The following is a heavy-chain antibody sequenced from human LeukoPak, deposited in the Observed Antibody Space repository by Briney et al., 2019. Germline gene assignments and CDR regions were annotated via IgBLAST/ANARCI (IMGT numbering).Heavy chain of an antibody. J-gene: IGHJ4*02. Sequence: GGSLRLSCAVSGFTFSNAWMTWVRQAPGKGLEWVGRIKSKSNGETTDYAAPVKGRFTISREDSKNMMYLQMNSLKTEDTAVYYCTTPGPASGYGTFFDYWGQGTLVTVSS. CDR2: IKSKSNGETT. D-gene: IGHD5-12*01. CDR3: TTPGPASGYGTFFDY. CDR1: GFTFSNAW. V-gene: IGHV3-15*01.